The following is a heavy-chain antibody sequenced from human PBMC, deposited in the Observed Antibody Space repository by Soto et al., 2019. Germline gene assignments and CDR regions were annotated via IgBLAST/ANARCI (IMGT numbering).Heavy chain of an antibody. CDR3: AKDVLSGYDYYYYYGMDV. CDR1: GFTFSSYA. CDR2: ISGSGGST. V-gene: IGHV3-23*01. Sequence: GGSLRLSCVASGFTFSSYAMSWVRQAPGKGLEWVSAISGSGGSTYYADSVKGRLTISRDNSKNTLYLQMNSLRAEDTAVYYCAKDVLSGYDYYYYYGMDVWGKGTTVTVSS. J-gene: IGHJ6*04. D-gene: IGHD5-12*01.